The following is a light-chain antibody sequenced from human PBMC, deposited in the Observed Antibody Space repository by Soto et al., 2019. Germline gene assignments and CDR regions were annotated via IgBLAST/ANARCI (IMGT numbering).Light chain of an antibody. CDR2: DAS. CDR3: VQRTTWPWR. J-gene: IGKJ1*01. CDR1: QSVSSH. V-gene: IGKV3-11*01. Sequence: EIVLTQSPGTLSLSPGERATLSCRASQSVSSHLAWYQQKPGQAPRLLIYDASNRATGIPSRFSGSGSGTDFTLPTSSLEPEDFAVYGCVQRTTWPWRCGQWSKVEIK.